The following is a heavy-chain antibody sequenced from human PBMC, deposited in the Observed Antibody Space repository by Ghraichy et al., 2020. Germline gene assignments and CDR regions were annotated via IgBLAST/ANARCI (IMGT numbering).Heavy chain of an antibody. CDR2: IIPIFGTA. J-gene: IGHJ3*02. CDR3: ARVAVEIVVVPAARSGAFDI. V-gene: IGHV1-69*13. Sequence: SVKVSCKASGGTFSSYAISWVRQAPGQGLEWMGGIIPIFGTANYAQKFQGRVTITADESTSTAYMELSSLRSEDTAVYYCARVAVEIVVVPAARSGAFDIWGQGTMVTVSS. D-gene: IGHD2-2*01. CDR1: GGTFSSYA.